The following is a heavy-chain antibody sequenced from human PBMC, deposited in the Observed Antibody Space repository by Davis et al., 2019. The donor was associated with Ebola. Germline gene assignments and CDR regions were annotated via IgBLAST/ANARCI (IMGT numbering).Heavy chain of an antibody. CDR2: IFPGDSDT. Sequence: PGGSLRLSCKGSGYTFTRYWIAWVRQMPGKGLEWMGNIFPGDSDTRYSPSFQGQLTISVNKSISTAYLQRSSLKASDHAIYYCARAPDDSRYSYTWYFDSWGQGTLVTVSS. V-gene: IGHV5-51*01. CDR1: GYTFTRYW. CDR3: ARAPDDSRYSYTWYFDS. J-gene: IGHJ5*01. D-gene: IGHD3-16*01.